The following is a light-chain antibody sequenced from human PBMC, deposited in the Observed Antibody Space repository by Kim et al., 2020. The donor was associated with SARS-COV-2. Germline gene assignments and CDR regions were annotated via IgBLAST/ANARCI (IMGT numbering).Light chain of an antibody. CDR1: SSNIGAGYD. J-gene: IGLJ3*02. CDR3: QSYDGSLRGRV. CDR2: ANI. Sequence: QRVTISCSGSSSNIGAGYDVHWYQQLPGTAPKLLIFANINRPSGVPDRFSGSKSGTSASLAITGLQTEDEADYYCQSYDGSLRGRVFGGGTQLTVL. V-gene: IGLV1-40*01.